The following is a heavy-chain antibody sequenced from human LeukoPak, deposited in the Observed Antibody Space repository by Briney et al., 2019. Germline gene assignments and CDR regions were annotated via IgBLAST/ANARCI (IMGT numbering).Heavy chain of an antibody. CDR1: GYSISSPYY. D-gene: IGHD6-13*01. CDR2: MYHSGNT. V-gene: IGHV4-38-2*02. J-gene: IGHJ5*02. CDR3: AREAIAAAGRGFVQDWFDP. Sequence: PSETLSLTCTVSGYSISSPYYWGWIRQPPGKGLEWIGSMYHSGNTYYNPSLKSRVTISVDTSKNQFSLKLNSVTAADTAVYYCAREAIAAAGRGFVQDWFDPWGQGTLVTVSS.